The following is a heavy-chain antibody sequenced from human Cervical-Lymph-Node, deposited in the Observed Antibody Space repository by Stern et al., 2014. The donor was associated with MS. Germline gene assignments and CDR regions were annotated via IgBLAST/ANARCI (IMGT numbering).Heavy chain of an antibody. D-gene: IGHD5/OR15-5a*01. Sequence: QLQLQESGPGLVKPSQTLSLTCTVSGGSISSGSHYWSWIRQPAGKGLEWVGRIYSTVGVDYSPSLRGQAALSVDTSKHECPLELRSVTAADTAMYYCAREWIYEVSWFDSWGQGSLVIVSS. V-gene: IGHV4-61*02. J-gene: IGHJ5*01. CDR2: IYSTVGV. CDR3: AREWIYEVSWFDS. CDR1: GGSISSGSHY.